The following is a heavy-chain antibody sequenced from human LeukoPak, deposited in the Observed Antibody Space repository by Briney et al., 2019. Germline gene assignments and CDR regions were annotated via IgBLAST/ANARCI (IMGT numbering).Heavy chain of an antibody. CDR3: ATAPGYSSGL. J-gene: IGHJ4*02. Sequence: GGSLRLSCAASGFTFGSFAMSWVRQAPGKGLEWLSGISASGGNTYYADFERGRFTISRDNSKNTLYLQMNSLRAEDTAVYYCATAPGYSSGLWGQGTLVTVSS. CDR2: ISASGGNT. D-gene: IGHD6-19*01. V-gene: IGHV3-23*01. CDR1: GFTFGSFA.